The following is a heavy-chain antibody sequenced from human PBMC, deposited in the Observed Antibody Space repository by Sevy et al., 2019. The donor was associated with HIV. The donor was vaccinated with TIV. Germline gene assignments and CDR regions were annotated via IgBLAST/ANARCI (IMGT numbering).Heavy chain of an antibody. V-gene: IGHV3-7*01. Sequence: GGSLRLSCAASGFTLSSYWMSWVRQAPGKGLEWVANIKQDGSEKYYVDSVKGRFTISRDKAKNSLYLQMNSLRVEDTAAYYCARAPAYYYDNSGYSFDFWGQGTLVTVSS. CDR1: GFTLSSYW. CDR2: IKQDGSEK. D-gene: IGHD3-22*01. J-gene: IGHJ4*02. CDR3: ARAPAYYYDNSGYSFDF.